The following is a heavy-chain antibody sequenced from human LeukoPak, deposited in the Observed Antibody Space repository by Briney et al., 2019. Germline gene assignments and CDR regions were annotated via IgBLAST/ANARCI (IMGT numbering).Heavy chain of an antibody. CDR1: GGSFSGYY. Sequence: PSETLSLTCAVYGGSFSGYYWSWIRQPPGKGLEWIGEINHSGSTNYNPSLKSRVTISVDTSKNQFSLKLSSVTAADTAVYYCARDLGYGSGSYIDYWGQGTLVTVSS. CDR3: ARDLGYGSGSYIDY. CDR2: INHSGST. V-gene: IGHV4-34*01. D-gene: IGHD3-10*01. J-gene: IGHJ4*02.